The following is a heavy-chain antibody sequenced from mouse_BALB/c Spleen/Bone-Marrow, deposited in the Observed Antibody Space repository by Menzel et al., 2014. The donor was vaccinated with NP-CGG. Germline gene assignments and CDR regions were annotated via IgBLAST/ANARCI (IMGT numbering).Heavy chain of an antibody. CDR2: INPNNGDT. CDR3: VTKGSSGYGLFAY. CDR1: GYTFTDYY. D-gene: IGHD3-1*01. V-gene: IGHV1-26*01. J-gene: IGHJ3*01. Sequence: QLQQSGPELVKPGASVKMSCKASGYTFTDYYMKWVKQSHGKNLEWIGDINPNNGDTFYNQKFKGKATLTVDTSSSTAYMQLNSLTSEDSAVYYCVTKGSSGYGLFAYWGQGTLVTVSA.